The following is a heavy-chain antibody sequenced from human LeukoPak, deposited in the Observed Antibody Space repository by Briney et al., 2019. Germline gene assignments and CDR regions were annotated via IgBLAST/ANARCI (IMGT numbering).Heavy chain of an antibody. Sequence: SVKVSCKASGYSFTSYDINWVRQAPGQGLEWMGGIIPIFGTANYAQKFQGRVTITADESTSTAYMELSSLRSEDTAVYYCARSSTAMVPNAFDIWGQGTMVTVSS. CDR2: IIPIFGTA. V-gene: IGHV1-69*13. D-gene: IGHD5-18*01. CDR1: GYSFTSYD. CDR3: ARSSTAMVPNAFDI. J-gene: IGHJ3*02.